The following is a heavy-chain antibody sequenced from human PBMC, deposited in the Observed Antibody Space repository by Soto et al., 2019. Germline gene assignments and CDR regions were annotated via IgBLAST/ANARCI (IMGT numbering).Heavy chain of an antibody. Sequence: QVQLQESGPGLVKPSETLSLTCTVSGGSVSSGDFYWSWIRQPPGKGLEWIGYIYYSGSTNYNPSLKSRVTISGATSNNQFSLKLSSVTAADTAVYYCARGYYGSGSYFNVDWFDPWGQGTLVTVSS. V-gene: IGHV4-61*08. CDR1: GGSVSSGDFY. D-gene: IGHD3-10*01. J-gene: IGHJ5*02. CDR3: ARGYYGSGSYFNVDWFDP. CDR2: IYYSGST.